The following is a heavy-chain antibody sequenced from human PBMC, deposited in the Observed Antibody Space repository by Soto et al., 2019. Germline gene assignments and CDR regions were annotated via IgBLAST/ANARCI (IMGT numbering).Heavy chain of an antibody. J-gene: IGHJ6*02. CDR3: ARSITIFGVAPGYYGMDV. D-gene: IGHD3-3*01. CDR2: ISSSSSYT. V-gene: IGHV3-11*06. Sequence: GGSLRLSCAASGFTFSDYYMSWIRQAPGKGLEWVSYISSSSSYTNYADSVKGRFTISRGNAKNSLYLQMNSLRAEDTAVYYCARSITIFGVAPGYYGMDVWGQGTTVTVSS. CDR1: GFTFSDYY.